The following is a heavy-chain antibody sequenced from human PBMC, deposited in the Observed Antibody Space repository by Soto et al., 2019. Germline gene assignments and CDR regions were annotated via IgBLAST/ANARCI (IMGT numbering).Heavy chain of an antibody. V-gene: IGHV4-34*01. Sequence: SETLSLTCAVYGESFSGYIWTWIRQTPGKGLQWIEQINHSGSASYNPSIKSRVTISVHTSNSQFSLELSSVTAADTVVYFCARGLITGSHYSGGWYYFDSWGQGTQVTVS. CDR3: ARGLITGSHYSGGWYYFDS. D-gene: IGHD6-19*01. CDR2: INHSGSA. CDR1: GESFSGYI. J-gene: IGHJ4*02.